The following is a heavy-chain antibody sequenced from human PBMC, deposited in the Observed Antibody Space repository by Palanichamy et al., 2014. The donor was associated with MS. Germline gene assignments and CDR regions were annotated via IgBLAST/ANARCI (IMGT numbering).Heavy chain of an antibody. CDR1: GYTFSSYG. Sequence: QVQLVQSGVEVKEPGASVRVSCKASGYTFSSYGISWARQAPGQGLEWMGWISTYNGNTKYAQKFQDRVTMTTDTSTTTAHMDLRSLRSDDSAVYFCARGIGPVPGDYYYGLDVWGQGTTVTVSS. D-gene: IGHD3-10*01. J-gene: IGHJ6*02. CDR3: ARGIGPVPGDYYYGLDV. CDR2: ISTYNGNT. V-gene: IGHV1-18*04.